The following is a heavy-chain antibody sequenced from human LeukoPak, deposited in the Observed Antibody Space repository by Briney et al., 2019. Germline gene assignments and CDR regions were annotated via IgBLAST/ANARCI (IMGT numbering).Heavy chain of an antibody. J-gene: IGHJ4*02. D-gene: IGHD4-17*01. CDR2: ISYHGKSE. CDR1: GFTFSSYG. V-gene: IGHV3-30*18. CDR3: AKPYPTLTTSGVLDN. Sequence: PGGSLRLSCGASGFTFSSYGMHWVRQAPGKGLEWVAAISYHGKSEHYADPVKGRSTISRDDSKNTVFLQINNLKTEDSAVYYCAKPYPTLTTSGVLDNWGQGALVTVSS.